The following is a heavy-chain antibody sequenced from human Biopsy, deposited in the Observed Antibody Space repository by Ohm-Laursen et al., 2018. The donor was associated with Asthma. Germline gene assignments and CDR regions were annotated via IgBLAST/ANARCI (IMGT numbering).Heavy chain of an antibody. CDR3: ARRGGVRRYFDY. V-gene: IGHV4-30-4*01. Sequence: PSQTLSLTCTVSGGSISSGAYYWSWVRQPPGKGLEWIGYIYYIGSTYYNPSLKSRVAISLDTSKNQFPLKLSSVTAADTAVYFCARRGGVRRYFDYWGQGTLVTVSS. CDR1: GGSISSGAYY. D-gene: IGHD3-16*01. CDR2: IYYIGST. J-gene: IGHJ4*02.